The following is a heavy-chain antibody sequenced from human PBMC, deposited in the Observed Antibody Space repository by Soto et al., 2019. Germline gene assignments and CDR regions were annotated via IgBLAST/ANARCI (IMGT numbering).Heavy chain of an antibody. D-gene: IGHD6-19*01. V-gene: IGHV4-34*01. J-gene: IGHJ5*02. CDR3: ARLQYSSGWYGWFDP. Sequence: TSETLSLTCAVYGGSFSGYYWSWIRQPPGKGLEWIGEINHSGSTNYNPSLKSRVTISVDTFKNQFSLKLSSVTAADTAVYYCARLQYSSGWYGWFDPWGQGTLVTVSS. CDR2: INHSGST. CDR1: GGSFSGYY.